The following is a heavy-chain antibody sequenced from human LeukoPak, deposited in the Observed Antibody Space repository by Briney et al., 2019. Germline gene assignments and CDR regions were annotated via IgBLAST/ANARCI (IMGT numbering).Heavy chain of an antibody. V-gene: IGHV3-64D*06. J-gene: IGHJ4*02. CDR2: VNSNGGST. CDR3: VKDFMTRGVISGFDI. Sequence: GGSLRLSCSASGFTFRSYAMHWVRQAPGKGLEYVSGVNSNGGSTIYADSVKGRFTIFRDNSKNTLYLQMSSLRADDTAVYYCVKDFMTRGVISGFDIWGQGALVTVSS. CDR1: GFTFRSYA. D-gene: IGHD3-10*01.